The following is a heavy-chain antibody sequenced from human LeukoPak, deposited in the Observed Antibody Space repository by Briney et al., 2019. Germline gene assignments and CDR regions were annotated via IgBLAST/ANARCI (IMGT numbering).Heavy chain of an antibody. CDR1: GYTFTSYG. V-gene: IGHV1-18*01. CDR2: ISAYNGNT. J-gene: IGHJ3*02. D-gene: IGHD6-13*01. CDR3: ARGSTSRKTAAGTIAFDI. Sequence: ASVKVSCKASGYTFTSYGISWVRQAPGQGLEGMGWISAYNGNTNYAQKLQGRVTMTTGTSTSTAYMELRSLRSDDTAVYYCARGSTSRKTAAGTIAFDIWGQGTMVTVSS.